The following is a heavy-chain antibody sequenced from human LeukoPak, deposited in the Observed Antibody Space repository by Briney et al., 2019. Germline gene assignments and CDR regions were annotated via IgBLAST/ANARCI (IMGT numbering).Heavy chain of an antibody. Sequence: PGGSLRLSCAASGFTFRTYCMSWVRQAPGKGLEWVANIMQDGNDKYYVDSVKGRFTISRDNAKNSLYLQLNSLRVEDTAVYYCASRIGGTPDYFDYWGQGTLVTVSS. V-gene: IGHV3-7*01. CDR3: ASRIGGTPDYFDY. J-gene: IGHJ4*02. D-gene: IGHD1-7*01. CDR2: IMQDGNDK. CDR1: GFTFRTYC.